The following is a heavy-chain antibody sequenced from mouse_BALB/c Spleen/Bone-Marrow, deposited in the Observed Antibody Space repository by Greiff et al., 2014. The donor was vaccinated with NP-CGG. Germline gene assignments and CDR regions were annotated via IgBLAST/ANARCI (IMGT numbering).Heavy chain of an antibody. CDR2: ISSGSSSI. Sequence: EVHLVESGGGLVQPGGSRKLSCAASGFTFSRFGMHWVRQAPEKGLEWVAFISSGSSSIYYTDTVKGRFTISRDNPKNTLFLQMTSLRSEDTAMYYCGRGDYWGQGTTLTVSS. CDR1: GFTFSRFG. CDR3: GRGDY. J-gene: IGHJ2*01. V-gene: IGHV5-17*02.